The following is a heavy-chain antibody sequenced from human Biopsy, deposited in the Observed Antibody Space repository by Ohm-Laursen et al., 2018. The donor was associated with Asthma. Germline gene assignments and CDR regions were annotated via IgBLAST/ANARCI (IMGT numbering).Heavy chain of an antibody. CDR2: ISWNSATV. Sequence: SLRLSCAASGFPFDNYVMTWVRQAPGKGLEWVSGISWNSATVAYADSVKGRFTISRDNAKNSLYLQMNSLRPDDTALYYCAKAFLGGVSVANYFDSWGQGTLVTVSS. V-gene: IGHV3-9*01. CDR1: GFPFDNYV. CDR3: AKAFLGGVSVANYFDS. D-gene: IGHD6-19*01. J-gene: IGHJ4*02.